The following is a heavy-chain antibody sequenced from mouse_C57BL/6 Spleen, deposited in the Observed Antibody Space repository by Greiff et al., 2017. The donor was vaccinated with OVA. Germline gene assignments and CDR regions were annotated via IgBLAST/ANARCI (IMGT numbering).Heavy chain of an antibody. V-gene: IGHV1-53*01. CDR3: ARSLIYYYGSSYLYYAMDY. CDR2: INPSNGGT. Sequence: VKLKQPGTELVKPGASVKLSCKASGYTFTSYWMHWVKQRPGQGLEWIGNINPSNGGTNYNEKFKSKATLTVDKSSSTAYMQLSSLTSEDSAVYYCARSLIYYYGSSYLYYAMDYWGQGTSVTVSS. D-gene: IGHD1-1*01. CDR1: GYTFTSYW. J-gene: IGHJ4*01.